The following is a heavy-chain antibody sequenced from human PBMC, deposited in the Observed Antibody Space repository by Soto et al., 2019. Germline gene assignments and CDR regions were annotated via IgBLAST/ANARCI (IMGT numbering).Heavy chain of an antibody. CDR1: GFTFSSYS. J-gene: IGHJ4*02. CDR2: ITGSGGST. D-gene: IGHD5-18*01. Sequence: VGSLRLSCASSGFTFSSYSMSCVRHSPGKWLEWVSAITGSGGSTYYADSVKGRFTISRDNSKNTLYLQMNSLRAEDTAVYYCAKEGDLIGHTSGSCFDCWGQGTLVTVSS. CDR3: AKEGDLIGHTSGSCFDC. V-gene: IGHV3-23*01.